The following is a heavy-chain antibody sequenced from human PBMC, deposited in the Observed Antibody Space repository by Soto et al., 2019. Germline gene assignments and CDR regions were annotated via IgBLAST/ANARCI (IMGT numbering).Heavy chain of an antibody. V-gene: IGHV1-8*01. CDR2: MNPNSGNT. J-gene: IGHJ4*02. Sequence: VKVSCKASGYTFTSYDINWVRQATGQGLEWMGWMNPNSGNTGYAQKFQGRVTMTRNTSISTAYMELSSLRSEDTAVYYCARGLRKFRSSPAAMNNPNYGGQGTLVTVSS. CDR3: ARGLRKFRSSPAAMNNPNY. CDR1: GYTFTSYD. D-gene: IGHD2-2*01.